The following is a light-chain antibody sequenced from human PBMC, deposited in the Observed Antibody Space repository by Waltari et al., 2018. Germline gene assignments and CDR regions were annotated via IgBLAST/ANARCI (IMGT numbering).Light chain of an antibody. CDR1: QSVSSSS. CDR2: GSS. CDR3: QHYGSSPPLT. Sequence: EIELIQSPANLPWSPGGRATLPRRASQSVSSSSLAWNQQKPGQAPRLLIYGSSSRATGIPDRFSGSGSGTDFTLTISRVEPEDYAVYYCQHYGSSPPLTFGGGTKVEMK. J-gene: IGKJ4*01. V-gene: IGKV3-20*01.